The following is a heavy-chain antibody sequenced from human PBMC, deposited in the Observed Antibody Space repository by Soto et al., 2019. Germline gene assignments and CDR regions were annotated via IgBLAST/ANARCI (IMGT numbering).Heavy chain of an antibody. CDR3: ARATGSGLTDY. D-gene: IGHD3-10*01. CDR2: IYYSGTT. CDR1: GGSISNYY. Sequence: SETLSLTCSVSGGSISNYYWSWIRQPPGRGLEWIGFIYYSGTTNYNPSVKSRVTMSVDTSKNQFSLRLNSMTPADTAVYYCARATGSGLTDYWGQGTLVTVSS. V-gene: IGHV4-59*01. J-gene: IGHJ4*02.